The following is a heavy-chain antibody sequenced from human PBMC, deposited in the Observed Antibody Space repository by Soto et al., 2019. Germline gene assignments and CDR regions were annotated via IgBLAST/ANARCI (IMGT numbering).Heavy chain of an antibody. CDR3: ARGAVDKAMVDS. D-gene: IGHD5-18*01. Sequence: SETLSLTCTVSGGSIRSYYWTWIRQPPGKGLEWLGYIFYSGSTFYNPSLKTRATISIHTSKSQSTLQLNSVTAADTAVYYCARGAVDKAMVDSWGQGTMVTVSS. J-gene: IGHJ4*02. V-gene: IGHV4-59*01. CDR1: GGSIRSYY. CDR2: IFYSGST.